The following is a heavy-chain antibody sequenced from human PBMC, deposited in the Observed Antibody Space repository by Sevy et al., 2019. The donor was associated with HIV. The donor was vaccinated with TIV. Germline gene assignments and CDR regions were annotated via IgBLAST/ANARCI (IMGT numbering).Heavy chain of an antibody. D-gene: IGHD3-16*01. CDR3: ARTGSYADTYYYYYAMDV. Sequence: GGSLRLSCAASGFTFKSHAMNWVRQATGKGLEWVGGISGSGGSTKYADSVKGRFTIFRDNAKNSLFLQMNSLRAEDTAVYYCARTGSYADTYYYYYAMDVWGPGTTVTVSS. CDR2: ISGSGGST. CDR1: GFTFKSHA. J-gene: IGHJ6*02. V-gene: IGHV3-23*01.